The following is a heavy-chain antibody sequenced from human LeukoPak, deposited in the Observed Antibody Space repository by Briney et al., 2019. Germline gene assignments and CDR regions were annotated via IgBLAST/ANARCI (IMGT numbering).Heavy chain of an antibody. CDR3: ARDRGDSSSSPFDY. CDR1: GGSISSYY. J-gene: IGHJ4*02. V-gene: IGHV4-4*07. CDR2: IYTSGST. D-gene: IGHD6-6*01. Sequence: SETLSLTCTVSGGSISSYYWSWIRQPAGKGLEWIGRIYTSGSTTYNPSLKSRVTMSVDTSKNQFSLKLSSVTAADTAVYYCARDRGDSSSSPFDYWGQGTLVTVSS.